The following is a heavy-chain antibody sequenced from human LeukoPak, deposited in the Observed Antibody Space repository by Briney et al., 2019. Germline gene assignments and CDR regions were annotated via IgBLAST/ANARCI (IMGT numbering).Heavy chain of an antibody. Sequence: PGGSLRLSCAASKFAFSSYGMSWVRQAPGKGLEWVSAISGGGGNTYYADSVKGRFTISRDNSKNTLYLQMNSLRAEDTAVYYCGKNRYSGSLSPFDIWGQGTMVIVSS. CDR1: KFAFSSYG. J-gene: IGHJ3*02. CDR2: ISGGGGNT. V-gene: IGHV3-23*01. CDR3: GKNRYSGSLSPFDI. D-gene: IGHD1-26*01.